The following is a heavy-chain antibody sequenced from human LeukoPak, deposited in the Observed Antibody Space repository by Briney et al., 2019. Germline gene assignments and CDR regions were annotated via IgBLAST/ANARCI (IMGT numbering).Heavy chain of an antibody. CDR1: GGSISSYY. J-gene: IGHJ4*02. V-gene: IGHV4-59*01. Sequence: SETLSLTCTVSGGSISSYYWSWIRQPPGKGLEWIGYIYYSGSTNYNPSLKSRVTISVDTSKNQFSLKLSSVTAADTAVYYCAREGNGYNFDYWGQGPLVTVSS. CDR2: IYYSGST. CDR3: AREGNGYNFDY. D-gene: IGHD5-24*01.